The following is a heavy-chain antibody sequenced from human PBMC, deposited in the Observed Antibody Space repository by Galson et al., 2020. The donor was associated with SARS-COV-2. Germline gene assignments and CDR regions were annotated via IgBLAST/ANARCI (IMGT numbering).Heavy chain of an antibody. Sequence: ASVKVSCKVSGYTLTELSMHWVRPAPGKGLEWMGGFDPEDGETIYAQKFQGRVTMTEDTSTDTAYMELSSLRSEDTAVYYCATVPQYYYDSSGYYCRDYWGQGTLVTVSS. CDR3: ATVPQYYYDSSGYYCRDY. J-gene: IGHJ4*02. V-gene: IGHV1-24*01. CDR1: GYTLTELS. CDR2: FDPEDGET. D-gene: IGHD3-22*01.